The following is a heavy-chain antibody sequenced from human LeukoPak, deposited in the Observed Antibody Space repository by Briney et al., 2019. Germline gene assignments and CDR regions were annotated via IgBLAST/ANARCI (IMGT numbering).Heavy chain of an antibody. J-gene: IGHJ4*02. CDR3: ARDRGIAAAGLFDY. CDR1: GFTSSSYS. D-gene: IGHD6-13*01. CDR2: ISSSSSYI. Sequence: PGGSLRLSCAASGFTSSSYSMNWVRQAPGKGLEWVSSISSSSSYIYYADSVKGRFTISRDNAKNSLYLQMNSLRAEDTAVYYCARDRGIAAAGLFDYWGQGTLVTVSS. V-gene: IGHV3-21*01.